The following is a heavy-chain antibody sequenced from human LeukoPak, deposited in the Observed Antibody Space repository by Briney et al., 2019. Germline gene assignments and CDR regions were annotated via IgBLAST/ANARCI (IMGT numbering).Heavy chain of an antibody. Sequence: GGSLRLSCAASGFTFSTYWVSWVRQAPGQGLQWVANIKEDGSEKFYVDSVRGRFTISRDNAKNSLYLELNSLRDEDTAVYYCARDIFPRTTPQGTDYWGQGTLVTVSS. D-gene: IGHD4-17*01. CDR1: GFTFSTYW. CDR2: IKEDGSEK. J-gene: IGHJ4*02. CDR3: ARDIFPRTTPQGTDY. V-gene: IGHV3-7*01.